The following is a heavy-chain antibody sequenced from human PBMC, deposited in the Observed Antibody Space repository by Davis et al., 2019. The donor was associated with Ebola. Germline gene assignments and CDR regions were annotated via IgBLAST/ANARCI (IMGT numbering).Heavy chain of an antibody. CDR2: ISSSSSTI. Sequence: GESLKISCAASGFTFSSYSMNWVRQAPGKGLEWVSYISSSSSTIYYADSVKGRFTISRDNAKNSLYLQMNSLRDEDTAVYYCARDARRGGYSGYEIDYWGQGTLVTVSS. CDR1: GFTFSSYS. CDR3: ARDARRGGYSGYEIDY. D-gene: IGHD5-12*01. J-gene: IGHJ4*02. V-gene: IGHV3-48*02.